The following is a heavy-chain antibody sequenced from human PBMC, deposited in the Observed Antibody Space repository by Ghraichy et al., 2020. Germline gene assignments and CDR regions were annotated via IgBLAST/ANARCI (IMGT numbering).Heavy chain of an antibody. CDR2: ISSSSSYT. J-gene: IGHJ3*02. CDR3: ARDEGQRGVWAFDI. V-gene: IGHV3-11*06. CDR1: GFTFSDYY. Sequence: GGSLRLSCASYGFTFSDYYMSWIRQAPGRRLEWVSYISSSSSYTNYADSVKGRFTISIDNAKNSLYLQMNSLRAEDTDVYYCARDEGQRGVWAFDIWGQGTMVTVSS. D-gene: IGHD1-1*01.